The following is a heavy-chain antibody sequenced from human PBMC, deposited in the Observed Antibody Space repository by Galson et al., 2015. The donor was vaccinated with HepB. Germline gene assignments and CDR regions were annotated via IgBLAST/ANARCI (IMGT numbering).Heavy chain of an antibody. D-gene: IGHD3-3*01. CDR1: GFTFSAYW. Sequence: SLRLSCAASGFTFSAYWMSWVRQSLGKGLGWVANIKQDGSEGFYVDSVKGRFTISRDNAKNSLYLQMNSLTAEDTAVYYCTRGVSGDFWGQGTLVTVSS. CDR2: IKQDGSEG. V-gene: IGHV3-7*04. J-gene: IGHJ4*02. CDR3: TRGVSGDF.